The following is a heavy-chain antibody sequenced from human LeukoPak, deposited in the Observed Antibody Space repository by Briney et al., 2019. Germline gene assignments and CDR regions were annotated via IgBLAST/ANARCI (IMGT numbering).Heavy chain of an antibody. D-gene: IGHD6-19*01. CDR1: GFTFSDHY. J-gene: IGHJ4*02. CDR2: SRNRAKSYTT. Sequence: GGSLRLSCAASGFTFSDHYMDWVRQAPGKGLEWVGRSRNRAKSYTTDYAASVRGRFTISRDDSQNSLYLQMRSLKTEDTAVYHCVRVAYTSDWHSDYWGQGTLVTVSS. V-gene: IGHV3-72*01. CDR3: VRVAYTSDWHSDY.